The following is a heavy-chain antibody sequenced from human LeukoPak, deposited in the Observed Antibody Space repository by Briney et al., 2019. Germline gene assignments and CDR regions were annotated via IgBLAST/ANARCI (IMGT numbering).Heavy chain of an antibody. D-gene: IGHD3-3*01. CDR3: ERSSSYYDFWSGYLRNYYYYMVV. V-gene: IGHV4-59*11. Sequence: SETLSLTCTVSGGSISSHYWSWIRQPPGKGLEWFGYIYYSGSTNYNPSPKSRVTISVDTSKNQFSLKLSSVTAADTDVYYCERSSSYYDFWSGYLRNYYYYMVVWGKGTTVTVSS. CDR1: GGSISSHY. CDR2: IYYSGST. J-gene: IGHJ6*03.